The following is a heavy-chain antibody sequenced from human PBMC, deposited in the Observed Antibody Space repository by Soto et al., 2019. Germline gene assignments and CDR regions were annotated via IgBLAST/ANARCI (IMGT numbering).Heavy chain of an antibody. V-gene: IGHV3-66*01. Sequence: EVQLVESGGGLVQPGGSLRLSCAASGFTVSSNYMSWVRQAPGKGLEWVSVIYSGGSTYYADSVKGRFTISRDNSKNTLYLQMNSLRAEDTAVYYCARDGCSSTSCYVDYGGQGTLVTVSS. CDR3: ARDGCSSTSCYVDY. D-gene: IGHD2-2*01. J-gene: IGHJ4*02. CDR2: IYSGGST. CDR1: GFTVSSNY.